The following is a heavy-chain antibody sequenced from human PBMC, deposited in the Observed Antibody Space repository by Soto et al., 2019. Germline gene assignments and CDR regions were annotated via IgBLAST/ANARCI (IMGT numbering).Heavy chain of an antibody. V-gene: IGHV5-51*07. J-gene: IGHJ5*01. D-gene: IGHD6-13*01. Sequence: GESLKISCEGWGYRFNTYCTPGLHQMPVTGLERVGIIYPGDSDAGYSPGFAGHVTISVDKCISTVFLQWNSLKASDNAIEYCARRSTSEPKDSWGQGTLVTVSS. CDR2: IYPGDSDA. CDR3: ARRSTSEPKDS. CDR1: GYRFNTYC.